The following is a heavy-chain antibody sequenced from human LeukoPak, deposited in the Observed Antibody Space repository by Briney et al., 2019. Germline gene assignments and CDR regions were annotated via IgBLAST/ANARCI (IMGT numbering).Heavy chain of an antibody. Sequence: SETLSLTCTVSGGSISNSNYCWGWIRQPPGKGLEWIGYIYSSGSTNYNPSLKSRVTISVDTSKNQFSLKLSSVTAADTAVYYCARHFPFDSTGLLDYWGQGTLVTVSS. D-gene: IGHD3-22*01. J-gene: IGHJ4*02. CDR2: IYSSGST. CDR1: GGSISNSNYC. V-gene: IGHV4-61*05. CDR3: ARHFPFDSTGLLDY.